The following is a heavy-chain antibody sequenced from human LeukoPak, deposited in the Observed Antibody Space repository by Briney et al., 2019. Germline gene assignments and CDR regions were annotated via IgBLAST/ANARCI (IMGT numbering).Heavy chain of an antibody. V-gene: IGHV3-66*04. D-gene: IGHD3-10*01. J-gene: IGHJ4*02. CDR3: ARLPSGDY. CDR2: IYSGGSI. CDR1: GFTVSGTY. Sequence: PGGSLRLSCAASGFTVSGTYMSWVRQAPGKGLEWVSVIYSGGSIYYADSLKDRFIVSRDNSKNTLFLQINSLRAEDTAVYYCARLPSGDYWGQGTLVTVSS.